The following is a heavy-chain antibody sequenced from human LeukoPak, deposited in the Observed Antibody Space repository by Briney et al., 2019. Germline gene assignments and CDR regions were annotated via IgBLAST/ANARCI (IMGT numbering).Heavy chain of an antibody. V-gene: IGHV4-59*01. J-gene: IGHJ6*02. CDR2: IHYSGST. CDR1: GSAINSNY. D-gene: IGHD6-19*01. Sequence: PSETLSRTCTVPGSAINSNYWHWIRQPPGKGLEWIGYIHYSGSTNYNPSLKSRITMSLDTSKSQFSLKLTSVTTADTAVYYCAASGWPSNSFGVWGQGTTVTVSS. CDR3: AASGWPSNSFGV.